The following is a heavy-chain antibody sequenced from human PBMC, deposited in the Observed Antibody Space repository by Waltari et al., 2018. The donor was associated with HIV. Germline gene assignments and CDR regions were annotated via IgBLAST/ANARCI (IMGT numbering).Heavy chain of an antibody. CDR2: IYYSGST. J-gene: IGHJ4*02. CDR1: GGSISSYY. Sequence: QVQLQESGPGLVKPSETLSLTCTVSGGSISSYYWSWILQPPGKGLEWIGYIYYSGSTNYNPSLKSRVTISVDTSKNQFSLKLSSVTAADTAVYYCARRSDYYDSSGYYSFDYWGQGTLVTVSS. CDR3: ARRSDYYDSSGYYSFDY. D-gene: IGHD3-22*01. V-gene: IGHV4-59*01.